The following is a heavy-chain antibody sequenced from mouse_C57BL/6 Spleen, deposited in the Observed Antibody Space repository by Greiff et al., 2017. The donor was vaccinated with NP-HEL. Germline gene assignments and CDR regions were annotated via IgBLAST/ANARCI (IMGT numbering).Heavy chain of an antibody. D-gene: IGHD2-5*01. CDR3: ARPYSNYAAWFAY. Sequence: QVQLKQSGPELVKPGASVKLSCKASGYTFTSYDINWVKQRPGQGLEWIGWIYPRDGSTKYNEKFKGKATLTVDTSSSTAYMELHSLTSEDSAVYFCARPYSNYAAWFAYWGQGTLVTVSA. CDR1: GYTFTSYD. CDR2: IYPRDGST. J-gene: IGHJ3*01. V-gene: IGHV1-85*01.